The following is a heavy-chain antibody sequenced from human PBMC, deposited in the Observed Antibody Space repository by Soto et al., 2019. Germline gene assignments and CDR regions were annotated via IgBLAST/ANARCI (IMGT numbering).Heavy chain of an antibody. CDR2: IYHSGST. V-gene: IGHV4-4*02. J-gene: IGHJ4*02. Sequence: QVQLQESGPGLVKPSGTLSLTCAVSGDSISSSNWWTWVRQPPGKGLEWIGEIYHSGSTNYNPSLKNRATISVDKSKNHFPLLQNSVAAADTAVNYCARDRDLALPGSMAYWGQGTLVPVSS. CDR1: GDSISSSNW. CDR3: ARDRDLALPGSMAY. D-gene: IGHD2-2*01.